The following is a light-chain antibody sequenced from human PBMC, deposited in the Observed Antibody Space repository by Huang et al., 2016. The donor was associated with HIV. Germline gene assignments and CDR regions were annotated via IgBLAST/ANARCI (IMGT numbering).Light chain of an antibody. CDR1: QSVRNNY. CDR3: QEYSTSSYT. J-gene: IGKJ2*01. CDR2: DAH. V-gene: IGKV3D-20*01. Sequence: IVLTQSPATLSLSPGERATLTCGASQSVRNNYLAWYQQKPGLAPRLLIYDAHVRATGIPDGFSGSGSGTDFTRTISRLEPEDFAMDYCQEYSTSSYTFGQGTKVDI.